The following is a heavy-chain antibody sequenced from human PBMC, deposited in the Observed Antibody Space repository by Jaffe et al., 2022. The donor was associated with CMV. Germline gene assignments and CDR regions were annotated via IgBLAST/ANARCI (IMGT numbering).Heavy chain of an antibody. CDR2: IKSKTDGGTT. D-gene: IGHD3-10*01. Sequence: EVQLVESGGGLVKPGGSLRLSCAASGFTFSNAWMSWVRQAPGKGLEWVGRIKSKTDGGTTDYAAPVKGRFTISRDDSKNTLYLQMNSLKTEDTAVYYCTTDGYYYGSGSYYEGDLFDYWGQGTLVTVSS. CDR1: GFTFSNAW. V-gene: IGHV3-15*01. J-gene: IGHJ4*02. CDR3: TTDGYYYGSGSYYEGDLFDY.